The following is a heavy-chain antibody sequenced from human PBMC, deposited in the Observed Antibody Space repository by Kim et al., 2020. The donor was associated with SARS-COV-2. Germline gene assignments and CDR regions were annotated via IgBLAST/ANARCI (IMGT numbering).Heavy chain of an antibody. CDR3: ARGGSYSFEY. CDR2: LNEDGSEK. D-gene: IGHD5-12*01. V-gene: IGHV3-7*01. CDR1: GFNFREYW. Sequence: GGSLRLSCVASGFNFREYWMRWVRQSPGKGLEWVADLNEDGSEKFYMDSVRGRFTISRDNAKNSLFLQMNSLRAEDAALYYCARGGSYSFEYWGQGSLVTVSS. J-gene: IGHJ4*02.